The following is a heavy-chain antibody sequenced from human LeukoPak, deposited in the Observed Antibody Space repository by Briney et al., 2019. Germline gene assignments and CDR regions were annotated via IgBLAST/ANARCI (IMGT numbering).Heavy chain of an antibody. V-gene: IGHV3-43D*03. CDR3: AKERDSGWYYYFDY. D-gene: IGHD6-19*01. CDR2: ISWDGGST. J-gene: IGHJ4*02. Sequence: GGSLRLSCAASGFTFDDYAMHWVRQAPGKGLEWVSLISWDGGSTYYADSVKGRFTISRDNSKNSLYLQMNSLRAEDTALYYCAKERDSGWYYYFDYWGQGTLVTVSS. CDR1: GFTFDDYA.